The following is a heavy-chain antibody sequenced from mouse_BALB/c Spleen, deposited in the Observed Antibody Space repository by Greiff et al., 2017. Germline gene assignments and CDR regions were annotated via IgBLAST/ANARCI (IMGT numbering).Heavy chain of an antibody. Sequence: LKQSGAELMKPGASVKISCKATGYTFSSYWIEWVKQRPGHGLEWIGEILPGSGSTNYNEKFKGKATFTADTSSNTAYMQLSSLTSEDSAVYYCARSHSSYYLDYWGQGTTLTVSS. J-gene: IGHJ2*01. CDR1: GYTFSSYW. CDR3: ARSHSSYYLDY. V-gene: IGHV1-9*01. CDR2: ILPGSGST. D-gene: IGHD2-10*01.